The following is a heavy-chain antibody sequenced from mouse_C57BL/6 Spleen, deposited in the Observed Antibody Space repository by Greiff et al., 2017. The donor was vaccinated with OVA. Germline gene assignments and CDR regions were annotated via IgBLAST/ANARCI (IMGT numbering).Heavy chain of an antibody. Sequence: QVQLQQPGAELVKPGASVKLSCKASGYTFTSYWMHRVKQRPGQGLEWIGMIHPNSGSTNYNEKFKSKATLTVDKSSSTAYMQLSSLTSEDSAVYYCARFDDYEYFDVWGTGTTVTVSS. J-gene: IGHJ1*03. CDR1: GYTFTSYW. CDR3: ARFDDYEYFDV. V-gene: IGHV1-64*01. CDR2: IHPNSGST. D-gene: IGHD2-4*01.